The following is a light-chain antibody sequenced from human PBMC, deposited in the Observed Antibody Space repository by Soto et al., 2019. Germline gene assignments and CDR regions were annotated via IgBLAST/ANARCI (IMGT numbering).Light chain of an antibody. CDR3: QQYAISPPFT. Sequence: EIVLTQSPGTLSLSPGEIATLSCRASQTVGSNYLAWYQQKPGQAPRLLIYCASSRATGIPDRFSGSGSGTDFTLTISRLEPEAFAVYFCQQYAISPPFTFAQGTKLEI. V-gene: IGKV3-20*01. J-gene: IGKJ2*01. CDR2: CAS. CDR1: QTVGSNY.